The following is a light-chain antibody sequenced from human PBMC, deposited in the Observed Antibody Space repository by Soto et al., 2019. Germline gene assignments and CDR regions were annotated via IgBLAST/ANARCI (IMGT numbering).Light chain of an antibody. CDR1: TLAKQY. J-gene: IGLJ2*01. V-gene: IGLV3-25*03. CDR2: KDR. Sequence: SYELTQPPSPSVSPGQTAKITCSGDTLAKQYVYWYQQKSGQAPVLVIYKDRERPSGIAERLSGSSSGTTATLTISGVQAEDEADYHCQSADNSGTRVIFGGGTKLTVL. CDR3: QSADNSGTRVI.